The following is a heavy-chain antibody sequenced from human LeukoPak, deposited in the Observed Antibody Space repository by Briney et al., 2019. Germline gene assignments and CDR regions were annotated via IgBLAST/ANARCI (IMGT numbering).Heavy chain of an antibody. V-gene: IGHV3-9*01. CDR3: ARVLAGYYYYYMDV. Sequence: GGSLRLSCAASGFTFDDYAIHWVRQAPGKGLEWVSGISWNSGSIGYADSVKGRFTISRDNAKNSLYLQMNSLRAEDTALYYCARVLAGYYYYYMDVWGKGTTVIVSS. J-gene: IGHJ6*03. CDR2: ISWNSGSI. CDR1: GFTFDDYA.